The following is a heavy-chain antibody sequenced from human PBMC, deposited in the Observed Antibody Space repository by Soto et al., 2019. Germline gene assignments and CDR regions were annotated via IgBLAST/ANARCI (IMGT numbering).Heavy chain of an antibody. V-gene: IGHV3-15*01. CDR2: IKSKTDGGTT. J-gene: IGHJ6*02. CDR3: TTGAVVPAALTGYYGMDV. Sequence: GGSLRLSCAASGFTFSNAWMSWVRQAPGKGLEWVGRIKSKTDGGTTDYAAPVKGRFTISRDDSKNTLYLQMNSLKTEDTAVYYCTTGAVVPAALTGYYGMDVWGQGTTVTVSS. CDR1: GFTFSNAW. D-gene: IGHD2-2*01.